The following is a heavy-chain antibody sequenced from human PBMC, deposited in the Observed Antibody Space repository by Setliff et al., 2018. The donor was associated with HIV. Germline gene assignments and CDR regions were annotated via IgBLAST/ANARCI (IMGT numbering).Heavy chain of an antibody. CDR3: ARGDTAMALYYFDY. V-gene: IGHV3-11*04. CDR1: GFTFSDYY. J-gene: IGHJ4*02. Sequence: PGGSLRLSCAASGFTFSDYYMSRIRQAPGKGLEWISYISRGGRTKYYADSVKGRFTISRDNAKNSLYLQMNSLRAEDTTIYYCARGDTAMALYYFDYWGQGTLVTVSS. CDR2: ISRGGRTK. D-gene: IGHD5-18*01.